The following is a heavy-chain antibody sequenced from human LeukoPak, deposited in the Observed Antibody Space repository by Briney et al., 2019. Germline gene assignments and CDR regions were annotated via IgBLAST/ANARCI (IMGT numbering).Heavy chain of an antibody. V-gene: IGHV1-69*04. CDR1: GGTFSSYA. J-gene: IGHJ5*02. CDR2: IIPILGIA. D-gene: IGHD6-13*01. CDR3: ARQNIGSSSWLNRYDWFDP. Sequence: GASVKVSCKASGGTFSSYAISWVRQAPGQGLEWMGRIIPILGIANYARKFQGRVTITADKSTSTAYMELSSLRSEDTAVYYCARQNIGSSSWLNRYDWFDPWGQGTLVTVSS.